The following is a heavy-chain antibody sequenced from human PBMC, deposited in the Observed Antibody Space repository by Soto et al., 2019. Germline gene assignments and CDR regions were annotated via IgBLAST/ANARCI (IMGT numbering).Heavy chain of an antibody. D-gene: IGHD3-9*01. J-gene: IGHJ4*02. CDR3: ATHYDILTGYPFDY. Sequence: PGGSLRLSCAASGFTFSSYAMSWVRQAPGKGLEWASAISGSGGSTYYADSVKGRFTISRDNSKNTLYLQMNSLRAEDTAVYYCATHYDILTGYPFDYWGQGTLVTVSS. CDR2: ISGSGGST. CDR1: GFTFSSYA. V-gene: IGHV3-23*01.